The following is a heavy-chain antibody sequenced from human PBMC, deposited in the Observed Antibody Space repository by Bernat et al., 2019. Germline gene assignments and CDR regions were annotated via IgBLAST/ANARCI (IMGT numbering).Heavy chain of an antibody. CDR3: ARSGIVVVPAAMYWFDP. CDR2: IYYSGST. V-gene: IGHV4-39*01. CDR1: GGSISSSSYY. Sequence: QLQLQESGPGLVKPSETLSLTCTVSGGSISSSSYYWGWIRQPPGKGLEWIGSIYYSGSTYYNPSLKSRVTISVDTSKNQFSLKLSSVTAADTAVYYCARSGIVVVPAAMYWFDPWGQGTLVTVSS. J-gene: IGHJ5*02. D-gene: IGHD2-2*01.